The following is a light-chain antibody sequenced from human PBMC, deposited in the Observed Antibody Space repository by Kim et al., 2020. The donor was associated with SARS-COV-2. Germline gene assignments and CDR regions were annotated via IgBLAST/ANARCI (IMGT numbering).Light chain of an antibody. J-gene: IGKJ5*01. Sequence: SPGERATLSCRASQSVRRTYLCWYQQMPGQAPSLLIYGASNRAPGIPDRFIGSGSGTDFTLTISRLEPEDFAVYFCQQYGSPPITFGPGTRLEIK. CDR2: GAS. CDR1: QSVRRTY. CDR3: QQYGSPPIT. V-gene: IGKV3-20*01.